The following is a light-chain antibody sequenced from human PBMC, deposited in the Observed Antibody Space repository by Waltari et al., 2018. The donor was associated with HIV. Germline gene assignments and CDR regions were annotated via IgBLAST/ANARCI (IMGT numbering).Light chain of an antibody. Sequence: QSALTQPASVSGSPGQSITISCTGTSSDVGSYNLVSWYQQHPGKAPKLMYEVSKRPSGVSNRFSGSKSGNTASLTISGLQAEDEADYYCCSYAGSSTWVFGGGTKLTVL. V-gene: IGLV2-23*02. CDR1: SSDVGSYNL. CDR3: CSYAGSSTWV. J-gene: IGLJ3*02. CDR2: EVS.